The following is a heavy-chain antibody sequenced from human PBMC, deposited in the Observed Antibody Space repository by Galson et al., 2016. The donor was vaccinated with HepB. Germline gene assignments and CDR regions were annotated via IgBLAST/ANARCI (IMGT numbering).Heavy chain of an antibody. Sequence: SLRLSCAASGFSLSTYAMNWVRQAPGKGLEWVALIWFDGRNIYYGDSVKGRFTISTDNSKNTLYLQMNSLRAEDTAIYYCARGGPHNNYFDYWGQGTLVTVSS. J-gene: IGHJ4*02. CDR1: GFSLSTYA. CDR2: IWFDGRNI. CDR3: ARGGPHNNYFDY. D-gene: IGHD1-1*01. V-gene: IGHV3-33*01.